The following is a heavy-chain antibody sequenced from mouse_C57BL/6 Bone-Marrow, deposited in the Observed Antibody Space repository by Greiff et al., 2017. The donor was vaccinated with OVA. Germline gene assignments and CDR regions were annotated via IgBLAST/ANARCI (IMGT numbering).Heavy chain of an antibody. V-gene: IGHV14-3*01. CDR3: ASSGPLAMDY. CDR2: IDPANGNT. CDR1: GFNFKNSY. Sequence: EVQLVESVAELVRPGASVKLSCTASGFNFKNSYMHWVKQRPEQGLEWIGRIDPANGNTKYAPKFQSKATITADTSSTTAYLQLSSLTSEDTAVCYCASSGPLAMDYWGQGTSVTVSS. J-gene: IGHJ4*01. D-gene: IGHD1-3*01.